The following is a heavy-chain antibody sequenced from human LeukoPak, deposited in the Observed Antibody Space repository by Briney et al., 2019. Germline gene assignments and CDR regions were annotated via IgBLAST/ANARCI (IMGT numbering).Heavy chain of an antibody. CDR2: ISGSGGST. Sequence: GGSLRLSCAASGFTFSSYAMSWVRQAPGKGLEWVSAISGSGGSTYYADSVKGRFTISRDNSKNTLYLQMNSLRAEDTAVYYCARDHDYIWGSYRIPLDYWGRGTLVTVSS. CDR1: GFTFSSYA. CDR3: ARDHDYIWGSYRIPLDY. D-gene: IGHD3-16*02. J-gene: IGHJ4*02. V-gene: IGHV3-23*01.